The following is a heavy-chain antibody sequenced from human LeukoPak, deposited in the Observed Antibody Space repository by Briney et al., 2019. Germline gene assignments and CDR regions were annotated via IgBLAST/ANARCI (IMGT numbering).Heavy chain of an antibody. CDR3: ARSSGTGTFSY. CDR1: GDSISRSTYY. CDR2: VYYGRSP. Sequence: SETLSLTCTVSGDSISRSTYYWAWIRQPPGKGLEWIGSVYYGRSPYFNPSLESRATISVDTSKNHFSLKMSSVTTADTAVYYCARSSGTGTFSYWGQGTLVTVSS. V-gene: IGHV4-39*02. J-gene: IGHJ4*02. D-gene: IGHD6-25*01.